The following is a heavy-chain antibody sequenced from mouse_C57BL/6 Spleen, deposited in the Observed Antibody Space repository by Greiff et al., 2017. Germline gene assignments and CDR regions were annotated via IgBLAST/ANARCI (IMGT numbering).Heavy chain of an antibody. D-gene: IGHD1-3*01. CDR1: GFTFSSYA. CDR3: TRDRGVKDWYFDV. CDR2: ISSGGDYI. Sequence: EVKVVESGEGLVKPGGSLKLSCAASGFTFSSYAMSWVRQTPEKRLEWVAYISSGGDYIYYADTVKGRFTISRDNARNTLYLQMSSLKSEDTAMYYCTRDRGVKDWYFDVWGTGTTVTVSS. J-gene: IGHJ1*03. V-gene: IGHV5-9-1*02.